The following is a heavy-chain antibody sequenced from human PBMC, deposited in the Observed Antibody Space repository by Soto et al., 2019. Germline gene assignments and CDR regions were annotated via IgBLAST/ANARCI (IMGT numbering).Heavy chain of an antibody. CDR1: GGSISSYY. CDR3: ARGMTTVTTLDY. D-gene: IGHD4-4*01. J-gene: IGHJ4*02. CDR2: IYYSGST. Sequence: SATLSLTCTVPGGSISSYYWSWIRQPPWKGLEWIGYIYYSGSTNYNPSLKSRVTISVDTSKNQFSLKLSSVTAADTAVYYCARGMTTVTTLDYWGQGTLVT. V-gene: IGHV4-59*12.